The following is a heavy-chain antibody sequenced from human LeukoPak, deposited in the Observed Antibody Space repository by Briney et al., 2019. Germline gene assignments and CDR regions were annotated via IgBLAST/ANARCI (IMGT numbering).Heavy chain of an antibody. D-gene: IGHD3-10*01. V-gene: IGHV1-18*01. CDR2: ISAYNGNT. Sequence: ASVKVSCKASGYTFTSYGISWVRQAPGQGLEWMGWISAYNGNTNYAQKLQGRVTMTTDTSTSTAYMELRSLRSDDTAVYYCARLGVVIIGYHYYYMDVWGKGTTVTVSS. CDR3: ARLGVVIIGYHYYYMDV. CDR1: GYTFTSYG. J-gene: IGHJ6*03.